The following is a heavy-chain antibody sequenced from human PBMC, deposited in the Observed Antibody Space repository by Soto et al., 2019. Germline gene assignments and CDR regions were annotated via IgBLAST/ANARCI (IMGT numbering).Heavy chain of an antibody. V-gene: IGHV3-49*04. J-gene: IGHJ6*02. CDR3: TRVQTAAAGPYYYYGMDV. CDR2: IRSKAYGGTT. D-gene: IGHD6-13*01. Sequence: LRLSCTASGFTFGDYAMSWVRQAPGKGLEWVGFIRSKAYGGTTEYAASVKGRFTISRDDSKSIAYLQMNSLKTEDTAVYYCTRVQTAAAGPYYYYGMDVWGQGXTVTV. CDR1: GFTFGDYA.